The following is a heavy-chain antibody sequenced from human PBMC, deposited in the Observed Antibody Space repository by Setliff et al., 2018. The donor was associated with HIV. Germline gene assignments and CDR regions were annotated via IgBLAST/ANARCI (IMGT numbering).Heavy chain of an antibody. D-gene: IGHD6-19*01. CDR2: IYYSGST. CDR3: ARQQHSSDLKIWNY. J-gene: IGHJ4*02. V-gene: IGHV4-39*01. Sequence: SETLSLTCTVSGGSISGSNYYWGWIRQPPGKGLEWVGSIYYSGSTYYSPSLKSRVTISVDTSKNQFSLALTSVTAADTAVYYCARQQHSSDLKIWNYWGQGTLVTVSS. CDR1: GGSISGSNYY.